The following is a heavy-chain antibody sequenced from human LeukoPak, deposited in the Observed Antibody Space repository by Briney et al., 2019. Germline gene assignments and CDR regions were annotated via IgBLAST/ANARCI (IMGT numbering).Heavy chain of an antibody. J-gene: IGHJ6*03. CDR2: FDPEDGET. D-gene: IGHD4-23*01. Sequence: ASVKVSCKVSGYTLTELSMHWVRQAPGKGLEWMGGFDPEDGETIYAQKFQGRVTITADESTSTAYMELSSLRSEDTAVYYCARVRVDYGGNSDYYYYMDVWGKGTTVTVSS. CDR3: ARVRVDYGGNSDYYYYMDV. CDR1: GYTLTELS. V-gene: IGHV1-24*01.